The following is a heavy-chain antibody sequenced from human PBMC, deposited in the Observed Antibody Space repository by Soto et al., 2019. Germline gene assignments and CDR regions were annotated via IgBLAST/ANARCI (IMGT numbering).Heavy chain of an antibody. CDR3: ARHSGSYYYYYGMDV. CDR2: IYPGDSDT. D-gene: IGHD1-26*01. Sequence: PGESLKISCQGSGYSFTSYWIGWVRQMPGKGLEWMGIIYPGDSDTRYSPSFQGQVTISADKSISTAYLQWSSLKASDTAMYYCARHSGSYYYYYGMDVWGQGTTVTVSS. V-gene: IGHV5-51*01. J-gene: IGHJ6*02. CDR1: GYSFTSYW.